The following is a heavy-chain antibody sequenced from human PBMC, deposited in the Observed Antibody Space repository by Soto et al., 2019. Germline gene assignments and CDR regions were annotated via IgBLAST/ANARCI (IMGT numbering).Heavy chain of an antibody. D-gene: IGHD3-10*01. Sequence: GESLKISCKGSGYSFTSYWIGWVRQMPGKGLGWMGIIYPGDSDTRYSPSFQGQVTISADKSISTAYLQWSSLKASDTAMYYCARHITMVRGVIPYYYGMDVWGQGTTVTVSS. CDR2: IYPGDSDT. CDR3: ARHITMVRGVIPYYYGMDV. CDR1: GYSFTSYW. V-gene: IGHV5-51*01. J-gene: IGHJ6*02.